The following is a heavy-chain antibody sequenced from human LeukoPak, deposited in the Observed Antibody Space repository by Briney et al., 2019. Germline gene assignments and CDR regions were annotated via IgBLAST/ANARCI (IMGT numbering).Heavy chain of an antibody. CDR3: AKGPAAGRPYYYYGMDV. CDR2: ISYDGSNK. V-gene: IGHV3-30*18. J-gene: IGHJ6*02. Sequence: GRSLRLSCAASGFTFSSYGMHWVRQAPGKGLEWVAVISYDGSNKYYADSVKGRFTISRDNSKNTLYLQMNSLRAEDTAVYYCAKGPAAGRPYYYYGMDVWGQGTTVTVSS. CDR1: GFTFSSYG. D-gene: IGHD6-13*01.